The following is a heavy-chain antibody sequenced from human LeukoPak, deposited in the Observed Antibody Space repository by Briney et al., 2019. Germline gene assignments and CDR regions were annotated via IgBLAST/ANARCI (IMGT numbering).Heavy chain of an antibody. J-gene: IGHJ2*01. D-gene: IGHD3-16*01. Sequence: PGGSLRLSCAASGFTFSSYAMHWVRQAPGKGLEWVAIISYDGSNKYYADSVKGRFTISRDNTKNTLSLQMNSLRAEDTAVYYCVSGAPLVDLWGRGTLVTVCS. CDR2: ISYDGSNK. CDR3: VSGAPLVDL. CDR1: GFTFSSYA. V-gene: IGHV3-33*01.